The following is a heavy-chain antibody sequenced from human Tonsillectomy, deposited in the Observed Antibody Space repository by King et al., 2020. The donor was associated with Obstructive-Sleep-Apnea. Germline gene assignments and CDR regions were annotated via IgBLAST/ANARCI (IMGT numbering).Heavy chain of an antibody. D-gene: IGHD6-6*01. V-gene: IGHV3-64D*09. CDR1: GFTFSSYV. CDR2: ISSNGGST. J-gene: IGHJ4*02. CDR3: VKGPYSNSSGY. Sequence: VQLVESGGGLVQPGGSLRLSCSVSGFTFSSYVMHWVRQAPGKGLEYVSAISSNGGSTYYADSGKGRLNISRDNSKNTLYLQMSSLRPEDTAVYYCVKGPYSNSSGYWGQGTLVTVSS.